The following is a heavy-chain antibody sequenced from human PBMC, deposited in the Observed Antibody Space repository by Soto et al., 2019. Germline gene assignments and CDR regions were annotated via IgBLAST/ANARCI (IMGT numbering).Heavy chain of an antibody. V-gene: IGHV4-31*02. D-gene: IGHD2-15*01. J-gene: IGHJ5*02. Sequence: QVQLQESGPXXVKPSXXXXXXXTVSGGSIXXXXXXXXXXXXXPGKGLEWIGYIYYSGSTYYNPSLKSRVTISVDTSKNQFSLKLSSVTAADTAVYYCARDGAWFDPWGQGTLVTVSS. CDR3: ARDGAWFDP. CDR2: IYYSGST. CDR1: GGSIXXXXXX.